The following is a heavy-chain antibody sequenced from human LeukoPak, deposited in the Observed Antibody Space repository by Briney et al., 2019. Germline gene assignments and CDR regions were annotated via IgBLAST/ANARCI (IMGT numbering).Heavy chain of an antibody. CDR1: GFTFDDYG. CDR3: AREGGRSYCTNGVCYWEI. D-gene: IGHD2-8*01. V-gene: IGHV3-20*04. Sequence: GGSLRLSCAASGFTFDDYGMSWVRQAPGKGLEWVSGINWNGGSTGYADSVKGRFTISRDNAKNSLYLQMNSLRAEDTALYYCAREGGRSYCTNGVCYWEIWGQGTLVTVSS. J-gene: IGHJ4*02. CDR2: INWNGGST.